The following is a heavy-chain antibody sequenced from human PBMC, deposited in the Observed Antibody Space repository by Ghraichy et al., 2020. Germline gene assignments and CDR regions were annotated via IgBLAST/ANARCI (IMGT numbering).Heavy chain of an antibody. V-gene: IGHV4-31*03. Sequence: SETLSLTCTVSGGSINSEDYYWSWIRQHPEKGLEWIGFIHDSGSPSYNPSLKSRVTISLDSPKNQFSLMLSSVTAADTAVYYCARGPSGLKIAFWGLGALVTLSS. CDR3: ARGPSGLKIAF. J-gene: IGHJ4*02. D-gene: IGHD1-1*01. CDR1: GGSINSEDYY. CDR2: IHDSGSP.